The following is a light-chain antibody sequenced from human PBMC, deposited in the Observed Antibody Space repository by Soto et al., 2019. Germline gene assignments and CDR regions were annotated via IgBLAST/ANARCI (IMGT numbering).Light chain of an antibody. CDR2: DVS. CDR1: SSDAGGYNY. CDR3: SSYTSSSTYV. V-gene: IGLV2-14*01. J-gene: IGLJ1*01. Sequence: QSVRTQAASVSGSPGQSITISCTGTSSDAGGYNYVSWYQQHPGKAPKLMIYDVSNRPSGVSNRFSGSKSGNTASLTISGLQAEDEADYYCSSYTSSSTYVFGTGTKVTVL.